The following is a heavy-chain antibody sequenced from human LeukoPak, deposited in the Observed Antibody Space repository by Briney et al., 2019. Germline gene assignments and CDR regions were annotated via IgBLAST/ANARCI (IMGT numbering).Heavy chain of an antibody. D-gene: IGHD2-2*01. V-gene: IGHV1-69*13. Sequence: ASVKVSCKAPGGSFSSYAIIWVRQAPGQGLEWMGGIIPIFGTANYAQKFQGRVTITADESTSTAYMELSSLRSEDTAVYYCARDSGYCSSTSCYRQFWYFDLWGRGTLVTVSS. J-gene: IGHJ2*01. CDR3: ARDSGYCSSTSCYRQFWYFDL. CDR2: IIPIFGTA. CDR1: GGSFSSYA.